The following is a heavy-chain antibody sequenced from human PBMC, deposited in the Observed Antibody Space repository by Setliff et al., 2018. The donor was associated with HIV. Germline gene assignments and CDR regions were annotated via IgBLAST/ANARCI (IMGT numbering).Heavy chain of an antibody. CDR3: ASLDGSESPYIYYYYMDV. D-gene: IGHD3-10*01. Sequence: SETLSLTCAVYGESVSGYYWSWIRQPPGKGLEWIGEINHSGSTNYNPSLKSRVTISVDTSKNQFSLKLSSVTAADTAVYYCASLDGSESPYIYYYYMDVWGEGTAVTVSS. CDR1: GESVSGYY. J-gene: IGHJ6*03. CDR2: INHSGST. V-gene: IGHV4-34*01.